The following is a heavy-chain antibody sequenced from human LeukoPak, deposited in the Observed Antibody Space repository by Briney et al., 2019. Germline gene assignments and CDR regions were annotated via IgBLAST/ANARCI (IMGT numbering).Heavy chain of an antibody. CDR2: ISSSSSTI. D-gene: IGHD4-23*01. Sequence: GGSLRLSCAASGFTFSSYSMNWVRQAPGKGLEWVSYISSSSSTIYYADSVKGRFTISRDNAKNSLYLQMNSLRAEDTAVYYCARVSVGYYYYYYMDVWGKGTTVTISS. J-gene: IGHJ6*03. V-gene: IGHV3-48*04. CDR3: ARVSVGYYYYYYMDV. CDR1: GFTFSSYS.